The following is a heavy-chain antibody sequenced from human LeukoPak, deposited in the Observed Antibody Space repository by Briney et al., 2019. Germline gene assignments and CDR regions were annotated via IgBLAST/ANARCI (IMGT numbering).Heavy chain of an antibody. D-gene: IGHD6-13*01. J-gene: IGHJ4*02. Sequence: PGGSLRLSCAASGFTFSSYSMNWVRQAPGKGLEWVSYISSSSSTIYYADSVKGRFTISRDNAKNSLYLQMNSLRAEDTAVYYCARDQDSSSVDCWGQGTLVTVSS. CDR1: GFTFSSYS. V-gene: IGHV3-48*01. CDR3: ARDQDSSSVDC. CDR2: ISSSSSTI.